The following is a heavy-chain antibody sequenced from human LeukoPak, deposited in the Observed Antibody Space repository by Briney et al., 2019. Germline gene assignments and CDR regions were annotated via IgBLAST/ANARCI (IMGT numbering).Heavy chain of an antibody. J-gene: IGHJ4*02. V-gene: IGHV4-30-4*01. Sequence: PSETLSLTCTVSGGSISSGDYYWSWIRQPPGKGLEWIGYIYYSGSTYYNPSLKSRVTTSVDTSKNQISLKLSSVTAADTAVYYCASFYQAYYFDYWGQGTLVTVSS. CDR1: GGSISSGDYY. CDR3: ASFYQAYYFDY. CDR2: IYYSGST. D-gene: IGHD2-21*01.